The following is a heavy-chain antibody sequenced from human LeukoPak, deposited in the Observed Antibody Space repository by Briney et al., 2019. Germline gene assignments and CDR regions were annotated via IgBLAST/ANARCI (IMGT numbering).Heavy chain of an antibody. CDR1: RFTFSSYW. CDR2: IWYDGSNK. J-gene: IGHJ4*02. CDR3: AGDRATSYFDY. D-gene: IGHD1-26*01. Sequence: PGGSLRLSCAASRFTFSSYWMNWARQAPGKGLEWVAFIWYDGSNKYYTDSVKGRFTISRDNSKNTLYLQMNSLRAEDTAVYYCAGDRATSYFDYWGQGALVTISS. V-gene: IGHV3-33*08.